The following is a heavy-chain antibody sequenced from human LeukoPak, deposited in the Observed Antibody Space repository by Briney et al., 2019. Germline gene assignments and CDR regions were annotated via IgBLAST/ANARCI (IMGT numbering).Heavy chain of an antibody. Sequence: SETLSLTCAVYGGSFSGYYWSWIRQPPGKGLEWIGEINHSGSTNYNPSLKSRVTTSVDTSKNQFSLKLSSVTAADTAVYYCARVQDSSSWYYYYYGMDVWGQGTTVTVSS. J-gene: IGHJ6*02. V-gene: IGHV4-34*01. CDR3: ARVQDSSSWYYYYYGMDV. D-gene: IGHD6-13*01. CDR1: GGSFSGYY. CDR2: INHSGST.